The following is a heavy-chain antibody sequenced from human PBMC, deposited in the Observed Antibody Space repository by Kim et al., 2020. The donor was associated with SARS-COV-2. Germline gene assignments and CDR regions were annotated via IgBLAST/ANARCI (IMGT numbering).Heavy chain of an antibody. D-gene: IGHD5-18*01. Sequence: IGYADSVKGRFTISRDNAKNSLYLQMNSLRAEDTALYYCAKADTADYMDVWGKGTTVTVSS. V-gene: IGHV3-9*01. CDR2: I. CDR3: AKADTADYMDV. J-gene: IGHJ6*03.